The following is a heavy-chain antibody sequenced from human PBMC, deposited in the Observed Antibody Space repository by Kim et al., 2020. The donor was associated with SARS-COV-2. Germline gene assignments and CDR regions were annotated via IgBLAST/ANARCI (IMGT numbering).Heavy chain of an antibody. D-gene: IGHD4-17*01. J-gene: IGHJ4*02. Sequence: GGSLRLSCAASGFTFSSYAMSWVRQAPGKGLEWVSAIRGSGGTTYYADSVRGRFTISRDNSKNTLYLQMNSLRAEDTAVYYCAKDPKLHDYGDNVDYWGQGTLVTVSS. CDR1: GFTFSSYA. CDR3: AKDPKLHDYGDNVDY. V-gene: IGHV3-23*01. CDR2: IRGSGGTT.